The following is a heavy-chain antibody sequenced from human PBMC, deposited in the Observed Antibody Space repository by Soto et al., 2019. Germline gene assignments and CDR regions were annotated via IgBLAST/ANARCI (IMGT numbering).Heavy chain of an antibody. CDR3: ARDGGAGYCSGGSCYGSNY. J-gene: IGHJ4*02. CDR2: INHSGST. CDR1: GGSFSGYY. V-gene: IGHV4-34*01. Sequence: PSETLSLTCAVYGGSFSGYYWSWIRQPPGKGLEWIGEINHSGSTNYNPSLKSRVTISVDTSKNQFSLKLSSVTAADTAVYYCARDGGAGYCSGGSCYGSNYWGQGTLDTVSS. D-gene: IGHD2-15*01.